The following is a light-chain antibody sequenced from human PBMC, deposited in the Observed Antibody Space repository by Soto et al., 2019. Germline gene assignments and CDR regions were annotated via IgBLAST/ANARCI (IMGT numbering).Light chain of an antibody. Sequence: DIQLTQSPSFLSASVGDRVTITCRASQGISSYLAWYQQKPGKAPKLLIYAASTLQRGVPSRFSGSGSGTEFTLTSSSLQPEDFTTYYCQQLNSYPTFGGGTKVEIK. CDR3: QQLNSYPT. J-gene: IGKJ4*01. CDR2: AAS. V-gene: IGKV1-9*01. CDR1: QGISSY.